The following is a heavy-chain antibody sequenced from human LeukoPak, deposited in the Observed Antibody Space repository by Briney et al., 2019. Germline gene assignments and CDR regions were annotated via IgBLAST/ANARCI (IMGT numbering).Heavy chain of an antibody. J-gene: IGHJ4*02. CDR1: GGSFSGYY. CDR2: INHSGST. Sequence: SETLSLTCAVYGGSFSGYYWSWIRQPPGKGLEWIGEINHSGSTNYNPSLKSRVTISVDTSKNQFSLKLSSVTPADTAVYYCAGSIAAAGLPFDYWAQGTLVTVSS. V-gene: IGHV4-34*01. CDR3: AGSIAAAGLPFDY. D-gene: IGHD6-13*01.